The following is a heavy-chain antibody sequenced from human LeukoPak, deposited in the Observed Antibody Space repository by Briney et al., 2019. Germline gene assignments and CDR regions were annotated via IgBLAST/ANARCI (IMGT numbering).Heavy chain of an antibody. J-gene: IGHJ6*03. D-gene: IGHD3-16*02. CDR2: MSPNSGNT. V-gene: IGHV1-8*03. CDR1: GYTFTSYG. Sequence: ASVKVSCKASGYTFTSYGISWVRQATGQGLEWMGWMSPNSGNTGYAQKFQGRVTITRNTSISTAYMELSSLRSEDTAVYYCARGGYDHVWGSYRYPYYYYYMDVWGKGTTVTVSS. CDR3: ARGGYDHVWGSYRYPYYYYYMDV.